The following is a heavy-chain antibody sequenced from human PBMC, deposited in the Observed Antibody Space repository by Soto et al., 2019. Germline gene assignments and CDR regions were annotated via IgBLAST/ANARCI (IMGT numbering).Heavy chain of an antibody. CDR3: AHRGYSYGPDAFDI. J-gene: IGHJ3*02. D-gene: IGHD5-18*01. Sequence: QITLKESGPTLVKPTQTLTLTCTFSGFSLSTSGVGVGWIRQPPGKDLEWLALIYWADDKRYSPSLKSRLTITKDTSKNQVVLTITNMDPVDTATYYCAHRGYSYGPDAFDIWGQGTMVTVSS. CDR1: GFSLSTSGVG. CDR2: IYWADDK. V-gene: IGHV2-5*02.